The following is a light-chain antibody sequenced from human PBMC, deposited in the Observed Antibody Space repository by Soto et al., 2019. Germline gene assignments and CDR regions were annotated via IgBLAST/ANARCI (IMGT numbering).Light chain of an antibody. CDR1: QSIGSKY. V-gene: IGKV3D-20*01. J-gene: IGKJ1*01. CDR3: QQYGSSPRT. Sequence: EIVLTQSPATLSLSPGERATLSYGASQSIGSKYLAWYQQRPGLAPRLLIYDASKRATGIPDRFSGSGSETDFILTISRLEPEDFAVYYCQQYGSSPRTFGQGTKVEIK. CDR2: DAS.